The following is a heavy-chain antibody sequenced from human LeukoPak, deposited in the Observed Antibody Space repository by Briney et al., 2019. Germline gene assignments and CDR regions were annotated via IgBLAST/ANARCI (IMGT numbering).Heavy chain of an antibody. J-gene: IGHJ6*02. D-gene: IGHD3-10*01. Sequence: GESLKISCKGSGYSFTSYLIGWVRQMPGKGLEWMGIIYPGDSDTRHSPSFQGQVTISADKSISTAYLQWSSLKASDTAMYYCARHNRFGELSFYYYGMDVWGQGTTVTVSS. CDR1: GYSFTSYL. V-gene: IGHV5-51*01. CDR2: IYPGDSDT. CDR3: ARHNRFGELSFYYYGMDV.